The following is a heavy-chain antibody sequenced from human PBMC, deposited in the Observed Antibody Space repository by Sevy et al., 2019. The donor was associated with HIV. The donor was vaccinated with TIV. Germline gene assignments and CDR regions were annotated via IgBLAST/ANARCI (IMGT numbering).Heavy chain of an antibody. J-gene: IGHJ4*02. D-gene: IGHD2-8*01. V-gene: IGHV3-23*01. CDR3: AREGCTKPHDY. Sequence: GGSLRLSCAASGFTFSKYSMSWVRRPPGKGLEWVSTLSFGCGEINYAHSVKGRFTISRDNSKSSVYLQMNNLRPEDTAVYYCAREGCTKPHDYWGQGTLVTVSS. CDR1: GFTFSKYS. CDR2: LSFGCGEI.